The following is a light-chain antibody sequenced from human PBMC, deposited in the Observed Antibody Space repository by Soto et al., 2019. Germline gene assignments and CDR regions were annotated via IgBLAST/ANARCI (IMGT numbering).Light chain of an antibody. CDR3: QQYNNWPRT. V-gene: IGKV3-15*01. CDR2: GAS. J-gene: IGKJ1*01. CDR1: QSVSSN. Sequence: IVLTHSPATLSVSPGEGAALSCRASQSVSSNLAWYQQKPGQAPRLLIYGASTRATGVPARFSGSGSGTDFTLSISSLQSEDFAVYYCQQYNNWPRTFGQGTKVDIK.